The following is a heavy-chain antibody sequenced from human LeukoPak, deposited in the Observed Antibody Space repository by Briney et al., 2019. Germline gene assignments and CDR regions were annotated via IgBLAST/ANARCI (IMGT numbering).Heavy chain of an antibody. CDR2: INWNSGVV. D-gene: IGHD4-17*01. CDR3: VKENYGDNALDV. J-gene: IGHJ6*02. CDR1: GFTFDDYA. Sequence: PGRSLRLSCAASGFTFDDYAMHWVRQAPGKGLEWVSRINWNSGVVVYADSVRGRFTISRDNAKNSLYLQMNSLRTEDTALYYCVKENYGDNALDVWGQGTTVNVSS. V-gene: IGHV3-9*01.